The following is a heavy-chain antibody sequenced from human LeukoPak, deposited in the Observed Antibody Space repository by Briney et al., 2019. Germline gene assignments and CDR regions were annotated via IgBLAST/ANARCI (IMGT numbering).Heavy chain of an antibody. J-gene: IGHJ6*03. CDR2: ISGHNGHT. D-gene: IGHD1-7*01. V-gene: IGHV1-18*04. CDR1: GYTFSDYG. CDR3: ARFPQPGTTSFFYHYMDV. Sequence: ASVKVSCKASGYTFSDYGINWVRQAPGQGLEWMGWISGHNGHTNYAQRFQARVTMTTDTSTSTAYMELRSLRSGDTAVYFCARFPQPGTTSFFYHYMDVWGKGTTVTVSS.